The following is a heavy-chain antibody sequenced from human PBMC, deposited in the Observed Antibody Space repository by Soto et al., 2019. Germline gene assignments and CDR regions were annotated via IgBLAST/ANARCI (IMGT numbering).Heavy chain of an antibody. CDR3: SPLSVSLSGPYGIHV. CDR2: MLYSGLT. D-gene: IGHD2-15*01. J-gene: IGHJ6*02. V-gene: IGHV4-39*01. CDR1: GYSVSSSDYY. Sequence: ASETLSLTCSVSGYSVSSSDYYWAWIRQPPGKGLEWIGSMLYSGLTYYNPSLKSRVTLSVDMSENQFSVRLNSVTASDTAVYYCSPLSVSLSGPYGIHVWGQGTTVTVSS.